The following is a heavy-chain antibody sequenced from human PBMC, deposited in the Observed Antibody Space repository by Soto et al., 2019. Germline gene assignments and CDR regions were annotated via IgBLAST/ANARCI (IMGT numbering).Heavy chain of an antibody. J-gene: IGHJ5*02. CDR3: ARDRESISVFWSEGNWFDP. CDR1: GFTFSSYS. Sequence: GGSLRLSCAASGFTFSSYSMNWVRQAPGKGLEWVSSISSSSSYIYYADSVKGRFTISRDNAKNSLYLQMNSLRAEDTAVYYCARDRESISVFWSEGNWFDPWGQGTLVTVSS. CDR2: ISSSSSYI. V-gene: IGHV3-21*01. D-gene: IGHD3-3*01.